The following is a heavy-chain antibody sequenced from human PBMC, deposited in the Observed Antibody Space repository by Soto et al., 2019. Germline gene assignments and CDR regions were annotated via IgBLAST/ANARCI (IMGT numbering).Heavy chain of an antibody. V-gene: IGHV4-34*01. Sequence: QVQLQQWGAGLLKPSETLSLTCAVYGGSFSGYYWSWIRQPPGKGLEWIGEINHSGSTNYNPSLTSRVTISVDTSKNQFSLKLSSVTAADTAVYYCARGRRITMVRGVGYFDYWGQGTLVTVSS. D-gene: IGHD3-10*01. J-gene: IGHJ4*02. CDR2: INHSGST. CDR3: ARGRRITMVRGVGYFDY. CDR1: GGSFSGYY.